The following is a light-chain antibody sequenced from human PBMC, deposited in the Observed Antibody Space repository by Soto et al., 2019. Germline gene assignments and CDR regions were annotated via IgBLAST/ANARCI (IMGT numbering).Light chain of an antibody. Sequence: DIQMTQSPSSLPASVGDRVTITCRASQFISTYLNWYQQQPGKAPKLLIYATSTLQSGVLSRFSGSGSGTDFNLTISSLQPEDFATYFCQQSYTTPLTFGGGTKVEIK. CDR1: QFISTY. V-gene: IGKV1-39*01. J-gene: IGKJ4*01. CDR2: ATS. CDR3: QQSYTTPLT.